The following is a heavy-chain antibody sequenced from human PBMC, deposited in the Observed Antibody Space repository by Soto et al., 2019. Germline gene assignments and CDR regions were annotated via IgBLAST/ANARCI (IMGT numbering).Heavy chain of an antibody. D-gene: IGHD3-3*01. CDR2: ISYDGRNK. CDR1: GFTFSSYA. Sequence: QVQLVESGGGVVQPGRSLRLSCAASGFTFSSYAMHWVRQAPGKGLEWVGVISYDGRNKYYADSVKGRFTISRDNSKNTLYLQMNSLRAEDTAVYYCARALEWLPYYWGQGTLVTVSS. CDR3: ARALEWLPYY. J-gene: IGHJ4*02. V-gene: IGHV3-30*04.